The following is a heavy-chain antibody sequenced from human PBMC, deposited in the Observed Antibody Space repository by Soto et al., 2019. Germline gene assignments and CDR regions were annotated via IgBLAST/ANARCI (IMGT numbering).Heavy chain of an antibody. CDR1: GFTFGNYG. V-gene: IGHV3-33*01. CDR2: VWYNGDTN. CDR3: ARGCGGDCYSAPPSDY. J-gene: IGHJ4*02. D-gene: IGHD2-21*02. Sequence: QVQLVESGGGVVQPGTSLRLSCAASGFTFGNYGMHWVRQAPGTGLEWVAVVWYNGDTNHYADSVKGRFTISRDNSQNTLYLQMNSLRADDTAVYYCARGCGGDCYSAPPSDYWGQGTLVTVSS.